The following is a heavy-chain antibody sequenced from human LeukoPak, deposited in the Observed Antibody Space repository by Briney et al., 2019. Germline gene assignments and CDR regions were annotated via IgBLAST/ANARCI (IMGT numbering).Heavy chain of an antibody. Sequence: SVKVSCKASGGTFSSYAISWVRQAPGQGLEWMGGIIPIFGTANYAEKFQGRVTITTDESTSTAYMQLSSLRSEDTAVYYCARDMRYCSSTSCLSGFDYWGQGTLVTVSS. D-gene: IGHD2-2*01. CDR3: ARDMRYCSSTSCLSGFDY. J-gene: IGHJ4*02. CDR2: IIPIFGTA. V-gene: IGHV1-69*05. CDR1: GGTFSSYA.